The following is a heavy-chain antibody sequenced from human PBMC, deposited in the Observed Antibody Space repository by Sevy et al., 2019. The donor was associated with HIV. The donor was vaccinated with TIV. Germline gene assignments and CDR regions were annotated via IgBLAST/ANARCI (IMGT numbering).Heavy chain of an antibody. D-gene: IGHD3-10*01. Sequence: GGSLRLSCAASGFTFSKYWMSWVRQAPGKGLEWVANINQDGSEKYYVDSVKGRFTISRDNGKNSLYLQMNSLRAEDNGVYYCARETGSSHFDYWGQGTLVTVSS. CDR1: GFTFSKYW. J-gene: IGHJ4*02. CDR2: INQDGSEK. CDR3: ARETGSSHFDY. V-gene: IGHV3-7*01.